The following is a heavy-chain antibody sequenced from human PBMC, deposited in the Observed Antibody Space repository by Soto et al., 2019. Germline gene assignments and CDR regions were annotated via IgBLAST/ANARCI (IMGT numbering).Heavy chain of an antibody. Sequence: GGSLRLSCAASGFTFSSYAMSWVRQAPGKGLEWVSAISGSGGSTYYADSVKGRFTISRDNSKNTLYLQMNSLRAEDTAVYYCAKDIRMYYYDSSDYYPDDAFDIWGQGTMVTVSS. V-gene: IGHV3-23*01. D-gene: IGHD3-22*01. CDR3: AKDIRMYYYDSSDYYPDDAFDI. CDR2: ISGSGGST. CDR1: GFTFSSYA. J-gene: IGHJ3*02.